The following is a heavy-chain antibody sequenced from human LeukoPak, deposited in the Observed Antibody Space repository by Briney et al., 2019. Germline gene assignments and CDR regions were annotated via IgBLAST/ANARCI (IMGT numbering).Heavy chain of an antibody. V-gene: IGHV3-30-3*01. CDR3: ADAYCGGDCQGNYYGMDV. J-gene: IGHJ6*02. D-gene: IGHD2-21*02. Sequence: GGSLRLSCAASGFTFSSYAMHWVRQAPGKGLEWVAVISYDGSNKYYADSVKGRFTISRDNSKNTLYLQMNSLRAEDTAVYYCADAYCGGDCQGNYYGMDVWGQGTTVTVSS. CDR2: ISYDGSNK. CDR1: GFTFSSYA.